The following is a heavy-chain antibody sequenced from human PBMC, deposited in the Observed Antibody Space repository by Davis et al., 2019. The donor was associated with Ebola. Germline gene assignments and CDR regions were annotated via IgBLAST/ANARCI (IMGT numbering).Heavy chain of an antibody. V-gene: IGHV4-61*01. CDR3: ARRIAVAGYFDY. Sequence: SETLSLTCTVSGGSVSSGSYYWSWIRQPPGKGLEWIGYIYYSGSTNYNPSLKSRVTISVDTSKNQFSLKLSSVTAADTAVYYCARRIAVAGYFDYWGQGTLVTVSS. J-gene: IGHJ4*02. D-gene: IGHD6-19*01. CDR2: IYYSGST. CDR1: GGSVSSGSYY.